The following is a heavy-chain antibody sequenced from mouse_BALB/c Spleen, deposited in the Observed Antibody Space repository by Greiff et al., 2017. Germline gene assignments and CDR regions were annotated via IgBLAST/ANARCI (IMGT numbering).Heavy chain of an antibody. J-gene: IGHJ2*01. V-gene: IGHV1S81*02. D-gene: IGHD4-1*01. Sequence: QVQLQQPGAELVKPGASVKLSCKASGYTFTSYWMHWVKQRPGQGLEWIGEINPSNGRTNYNEKFKSKATLTVDKSSSTAYMQLSSLTSEDSAVYYCARSLTGTDYWGQGTTLTVSS. CDR1: GYTFTSYW. CDR2: INPSNGRT. CDR3: ARSLTGTDY.